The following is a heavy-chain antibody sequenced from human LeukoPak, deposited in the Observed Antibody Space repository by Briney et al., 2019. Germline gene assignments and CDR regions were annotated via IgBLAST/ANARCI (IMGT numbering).Heavy chain of an antibody. D-gene: IGHD4-17*01. CDR3: ARVGRLQYGDYVAFDY. Sequence: GGSLRLSGAASGFTFSSYWMSWIRQAPGKGLEWVSYISVSGTTMYYADSVKGRFTLSRDNAKNSLYLQMNSLRAEDTAVYYCARVGRLQYGDYVAFDYWGQGALVTISS. J-gene: IGHJ4*02. V-gene: IGHV3-11*01. CDR2: ISVSGTTM. CDR1: GFTFSSYW.